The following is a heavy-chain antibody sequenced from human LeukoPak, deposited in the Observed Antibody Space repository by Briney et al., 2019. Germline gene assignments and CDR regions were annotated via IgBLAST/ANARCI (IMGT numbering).Heavy chain of an antibody. D-gene: IGHD3-9*01. CDR3: AKVGDILTGSFFDY. CDR1: GFTFDDYA. V-gene: IGHV3-9*01. Sequence: GRSLRLSCAASGFTFDDYAMHWVRQAPGKGLEWVSGISWNSGSIGYADSVKGRFTISGDNAKNSLYLQMNSLRAEDTALYYCAKVGDILTGSFFDYWGQGTLVTVSS. CDR2: ISWNSGSI. J-gene: IGHJ4*02.